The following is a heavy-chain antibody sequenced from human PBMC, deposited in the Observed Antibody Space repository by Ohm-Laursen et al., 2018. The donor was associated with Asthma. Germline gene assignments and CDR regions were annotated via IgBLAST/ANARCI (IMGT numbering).Heavy chain of an antibody. CDR3: ARGGSHWYFDL. Sequence: SDTLSLTCAVSGASFSSNDWWSWVRQPPGRGLEWIGEISRSGSTNYSPSLTSRVTISLDKSRNQFSLNLNSVTAADTAVYYCARGGSHWYFDLWGRGTLVTVSS. CDR1: GASFSSNDW. J-gene: IGHJ2*01. D-gene: IGHD5-12*01. CDR2: ISRSGST. V-gene: IGHV4-4*02.